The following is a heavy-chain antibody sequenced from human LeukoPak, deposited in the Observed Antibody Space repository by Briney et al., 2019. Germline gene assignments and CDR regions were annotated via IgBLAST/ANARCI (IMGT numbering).Heavy chain of an antibody. J-gene: IGHJ4*02. Sequence: GRSLRLSCAASGFTFSSYGMHWVRQAPGKGLEWVAVISYDGSNKYYADSAKGRFTISRDNSKNTLYLQMNSLRAEDTAVYYCAKETVSIVGATYYFDYWGQGTLVTVSS. CDR3: AKETVSIVGATYYFDY. D-gene: IGHD1-26*01. CDR1: GFTFSSYG. CDR2: ISYDGSNK. V-gene: IGHV3-30*18.